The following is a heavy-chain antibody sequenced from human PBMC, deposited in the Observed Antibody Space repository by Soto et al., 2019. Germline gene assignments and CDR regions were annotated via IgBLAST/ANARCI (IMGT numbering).Heavy chain of an antibody. CDR3: ARDPSGALPGFDY. V-gene: IGHV3-21*02. CDR1: GFTFSSYL. J-gene: IGHJ4*02. CDR2: ISGSSSYI. Sequence: EVQLVESGGGLVKPGGSLSLSCAASGFTFSSYLMNWVRQAPGTGLEWVSAISGSSSYIYYTDSVRGRFTISRDNAKNSVYLQMNSLRVEDTAVYYCARDPSGALPGFDYWGQGILVTVSS. D-gene: IGHD3-3*01.